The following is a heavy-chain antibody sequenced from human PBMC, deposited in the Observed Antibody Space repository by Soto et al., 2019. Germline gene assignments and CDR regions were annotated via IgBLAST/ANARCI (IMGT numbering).Heavy chain of an antibody. J-gene: IGHJ5*02. CDR2: ISAYNGNT. Sequence: ASVKVSCKASGYTFTSYGISWVRQAPGQGLEWMGWISAYNGNTNYAQKLQGRVTMTTDTSTSTAYMELRSLRSDDTAVYYCARDGDIVVVVPWFDPWGQGTLVTVSS. CDR3: ARDGDIVVVVPWFDP. D-gene: IGHD2-15*01. CDR1: GYTFTSYG. V-gene: IGHV1-18*01.